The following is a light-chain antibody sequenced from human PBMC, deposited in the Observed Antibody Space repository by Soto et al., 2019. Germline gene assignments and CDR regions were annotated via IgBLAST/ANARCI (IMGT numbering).Light chain of an antibody. Sequence: QSVLTQPPSASGSPGQSVTISCTGTSSDVGGYNYVSWYQQHPGKAPKLMIYEVSKRPSGVPDRFSGSKSGNTASLTVSGLQAEDEADYYCQSYDSSLSGSPYVFGTGTKLTVL. CDR3: QSYDSSLSGSPYV. CDR1: SSDVGGYNY. CDR2: EVS. J-gene: IGLJ1*01. V-gene: IGLV2-8*01.